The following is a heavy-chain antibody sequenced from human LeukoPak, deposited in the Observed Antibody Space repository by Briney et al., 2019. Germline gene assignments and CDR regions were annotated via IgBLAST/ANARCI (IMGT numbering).Heavy chain of an antibody. D-gene: IGHD1-20*01. Sequence: SQTLSLICTVSGGSISSGSYYWSWIRQPAGKGLEWIGRIYTSGSTNYNPSLKSRVTISVDTSKNQFSLKLSSVTAADTAVYYCARDQPASNWNYYYYYGMDVWGQGTTVTVSS. J-gene: IGHJ6*02. CDR3: ARDQPASNWNYYYYYGMDV. CDR1: GGSISSGSYY. CDR2: IYTSGST. V-gene: IGHV4-61*02.